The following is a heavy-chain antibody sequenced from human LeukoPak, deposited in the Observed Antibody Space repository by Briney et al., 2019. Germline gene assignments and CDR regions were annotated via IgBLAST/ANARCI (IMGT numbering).Heavy chain of an antibody. CDR1: GYTFTSYY. Sequence: WASVKVSCKASGYTFTSYYMHWVRQAPGQGLEWMGGIIPIFGTANYAQKFQGRVTITADESTSTAYMELSSLGSEDTAVYYCAREGKRDYDSSGYYPSSEYFQHWGQGTLVTVSS. D-gene: IGHD3-22*01. J-gene: IGHJ1*01. V-gene: IGHV1-69*13. CDR2: IIPIFGTA. CDR3: AREGKRDYDSSGYYPSSEYFQH.